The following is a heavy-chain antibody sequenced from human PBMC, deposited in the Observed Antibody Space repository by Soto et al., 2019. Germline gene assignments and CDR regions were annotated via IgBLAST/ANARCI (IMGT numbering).Heavy chain of an antibody. CDR1: GGSINSGGYC. D-gene: IGHD5-18*01. J-gene: IGHJ4*02. Sequence: QVQLQESGPGLVKPSQTLSLTCTVSGGSINSGGYCWSWIRQHPGKGLEWIGCISYGGSTSYNASRXSXXTISVDTSKNQFSLRLSSVTAAHPAVYYCSRGILVWGQGTLITVSS. CDR2: ISYGGST. CDR3: SRGILV. V-gene: IGHV4-31*03.